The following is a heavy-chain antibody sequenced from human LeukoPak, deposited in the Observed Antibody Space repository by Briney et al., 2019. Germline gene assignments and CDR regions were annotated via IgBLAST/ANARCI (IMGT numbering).Heavy chain of an antibody. CDR3: ARGGAGTYYKRDGWFDP. D-gene: IGHD3-10*01. J-gene: IGHJ5*02. Sequence: SVKVSCKASGGTFSSSAISWVRQAPGQGLEWMGGFIPVFGTANYAQKFQGRVTITADESTSTAYMELSSLRSEDTAVYYCARGGAGTYYKRDGWFDPWGQGTVVIVSS. CDR1: GGTFSSSA. V-gene: IGHV1-69*13. CDR2: FIPVFGTA.